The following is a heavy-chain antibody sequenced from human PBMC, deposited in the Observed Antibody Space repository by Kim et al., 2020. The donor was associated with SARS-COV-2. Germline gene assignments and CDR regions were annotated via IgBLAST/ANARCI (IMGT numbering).Heavy chain of an antibody. D-gene: IGHD4-17*01. V-gene: IGHV4-31*03. CDR1: GGSISSGGYY. CDR3: ARVFDYGGHFDY. Sequence: SETLSLTCTVSGGSISSGGYYWSWIRQHPGKGLEWIGYIYYSGSTYYNPSLKSRVTISVDTSKNQFSLKLSSVTAADTAVYYCARVFDYGGHFDYWGQGTLVTVSS. J-gene: IGHJ4*02. CDR2: IYYSGST.